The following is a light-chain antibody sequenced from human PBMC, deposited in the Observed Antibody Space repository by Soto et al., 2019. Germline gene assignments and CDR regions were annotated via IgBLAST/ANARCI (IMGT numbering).Light chain of an antibody. CDR2: VAS. CDR1: QSVRSY. CDR3: QQRDXWVS. Sequence: ETVLTQSPATLSLSPGDTATLSFRDSQSVRSYFALYQQKPVQAPSLLIYVASTRATGIPARFSGSGSWTEFNLTISSLEPEDFAVYECQQRDXWVSVGGGTKV. V-gene: IGKV3-11*01. J-gene: IGKJ4*01.